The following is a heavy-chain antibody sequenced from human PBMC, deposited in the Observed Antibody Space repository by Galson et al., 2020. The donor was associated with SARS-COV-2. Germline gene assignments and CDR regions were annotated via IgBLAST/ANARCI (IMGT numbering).Heavy chain of an antibody. V-gene: IGHV3-7*01. Sequence: GGSLRLSCAASGFTFSTYWMSWVRQAPGKGLEWVANIKQDGSEKYYVDSVKGRFTISRDNAKKSLYLQMNSLRAEDTAVYYCARDRDTGMVNPFAYWGQGTLVTVSS. CDR2: IKQDGSEK. D-gene: IGHD5-18*01. J-gene: IGHJ4*02. CDR1: GFTFSTYW. CDR3: ARDRDTGMVNPFAY.